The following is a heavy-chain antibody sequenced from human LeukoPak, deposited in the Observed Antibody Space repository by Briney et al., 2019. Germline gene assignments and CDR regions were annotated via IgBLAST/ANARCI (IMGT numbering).Heavy chain of an antibody. CDR3: ARSGYSGYDSRYYYYYGMDV. Sequence: ASVTVSFKASGYTFTSYGISWVRQAPGQGLEWMGWISAYNGNTNYSQKLQGRVTMTTDTSTSTAYMELRSLRSDDTAVYYCARSGYSGYDSRYYYYYGMDVWGKGTTVTVSS. D-gene: IGHD5-12*01. CDR1: GYTFTSYG. V-gene: IGHV1-18*04. CDR2: ISAYNGNT. J-gene: IGHJ6*04.